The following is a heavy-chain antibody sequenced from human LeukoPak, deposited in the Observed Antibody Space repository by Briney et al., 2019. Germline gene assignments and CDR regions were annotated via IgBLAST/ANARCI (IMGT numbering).Heavy chain of an antibody. CDR3: AKDSWGRYCSSSSCSPYNRFDP. J-gene: IGHJ5*02. CDR1: GFTFSSYG. V-gene: IGHV3-30*02. CDR2: LRYDGSNK. Sequence: GGSLRLSCAASGFTFSSYGMHWVRQAPGKGLEWVAFLRYDGSNKYYADSVKGRFTISRDNSKNTLYLQMNSLRAEDTAVYYCAKDSWGRYCSSSSCSPYNRFDPWGQGTLVTVSS. D-gene: IGHD2-2*01.